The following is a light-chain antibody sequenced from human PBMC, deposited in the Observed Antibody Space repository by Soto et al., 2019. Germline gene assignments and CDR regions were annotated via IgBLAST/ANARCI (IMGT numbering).Light chain of an antibody. CDR3: QTWGTGIQV. J-gene: IGLJ3*02. V-gene: IGLV4-69*01. Sequence: QAVVTQSPSASASLGASVKLTCTLTSGHSSYAIAWHQQQPEKGPRYLMNLNGDGSHSKGDGIPDRFSGSSSGAERYLTISSLQAEDEADYYCQTWGTGIQVFGGGTQVTVL. CDR1: SGHSSYA. CDR2: LNGDGSH.